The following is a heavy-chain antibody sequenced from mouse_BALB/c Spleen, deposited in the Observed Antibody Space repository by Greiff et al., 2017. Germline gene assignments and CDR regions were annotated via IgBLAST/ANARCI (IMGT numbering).Heavy chain of an antibody. CDR1: GYTFTSYW. V-gene: IGHV1-7*01. CDR2: INPSTGYT. D-gene: IGHD2-1*01. J-gene: IGHJ1*01. Sequence: QVQLQQSGAELAKPGASVKMSCKASGYTFTSYWMHWVKQRPGQGLEWIGYINPSTGYTEYNQKFKDKATLTADKSSSTAYVQLSSLTSEDSAVYYCARNGNLYWYFDVWGAGTTVTVSS. CDR3: ARNGNLYWYFDV.